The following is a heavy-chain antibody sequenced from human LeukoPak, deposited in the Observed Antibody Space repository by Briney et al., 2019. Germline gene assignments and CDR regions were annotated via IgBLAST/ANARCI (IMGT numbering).Heavy chain of an antibody. CDR1: GYSFTSYW. CDR2: IYPGDSDT. CDR3: ARHASYCSGGSCYSYFDY. J-gene: IGHJ4*02. D-gene: IGHD2-15*01. V-gene: IGHV5-51*01. Sequence: PGESLKISCKGSGYSFTSYWIGWVRQMPGKGLEWMGIIYPGDSDTRYSPSFQGQVTISADKSISTAYLQWSSLKASDTAMYYCARHASYCSGGSCYSYFDYWGQGTLVTVSS.